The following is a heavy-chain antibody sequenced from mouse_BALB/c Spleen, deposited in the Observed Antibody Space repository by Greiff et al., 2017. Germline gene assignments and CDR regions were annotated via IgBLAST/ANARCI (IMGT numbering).Heavy chain of an antibody. D-gene: IGHD2-14*01. J-gene: IGHJ3*01. V-gene: IGHV1-4*01. CDR3: ARSIGEVRSWFAY. Sequence: QVQLKESGAELARPGASVKMSCKASGYTFTSYTMHWVKQRPGQGLEWIGYINPSSGYTNYNQKFKDKATLTADKSSSTAYMQLSSLTSEDSAVYYCARSIGEVRSWFAYWGQGTLVTVSA. CDR1: GYTFTSYT. CDR2: INPSSGYT.